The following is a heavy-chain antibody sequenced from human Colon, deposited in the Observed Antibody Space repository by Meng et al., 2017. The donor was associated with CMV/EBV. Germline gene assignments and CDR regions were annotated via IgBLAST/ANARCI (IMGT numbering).Heavy chain of an antibody. CDR2: ISTSIGN. V-gene: IGHV1-18*01. Sequence: GESLKISCKASGYTVSCYGISWVRQAPGQGLEWMGCISTSIGNRYAQKFQGRVIMTTDSPTNTAYLEVMSLTFEDTAVYYCVRGAWNSRGCFDHWGQGALVTVSS. CDR1: GYTVSCYG. D-gene: IGHD1-7*01. CDR3: VRGAWNSRGCFDH. J-gene: IGHJ4*02.